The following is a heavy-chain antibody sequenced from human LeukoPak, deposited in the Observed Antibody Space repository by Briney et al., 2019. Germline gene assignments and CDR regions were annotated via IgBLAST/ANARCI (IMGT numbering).Heavy chain of an antibody. CDR2: ISSSSSTI. Sequence: GGSLRLSCAASGFTFSSYSMNGVRQAPGKGLEWVSYISSSSSTIYYADSVKGRFTISRDNAKNSLYLQMNSLRAEDTAVYYCAREGFYGGKNADYWGQGALVTVSS. CDR3: AREGFYGGKNADY. V-gene: IGHV3-48*04. D-gene: IGHD4-23*01. J-gene: IGHJ4*02. CDR1: GFTFSSYS.